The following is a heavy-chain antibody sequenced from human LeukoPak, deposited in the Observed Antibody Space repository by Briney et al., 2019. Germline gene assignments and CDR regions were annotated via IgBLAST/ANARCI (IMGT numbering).Heavy chain of an antibody. Sequence: QPGGSLRLSCAASGFTFSSYAMHWVRQAPGKGLEWVAVISYDGSNKYYADSVKGRFTISRDNSKNTLYLQMNSLRAEDTAVYYCAREGHGSGIDYWGQGTLVTVSS. D-gene: IGHD3-10*01. CDR2: ISYDGSNK. J-gene: IGHJ4*02. CDR1: GFTFSSYA. CDR3: AREGHGSGIDY. V-gene: IGHV3-30*04.